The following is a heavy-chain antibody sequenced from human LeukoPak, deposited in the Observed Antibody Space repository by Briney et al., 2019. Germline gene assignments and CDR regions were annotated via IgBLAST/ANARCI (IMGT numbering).Heavy chain of an antibody. Sequence: ASVKVSCKASGYTFTNYAMHWVRQAPGQGLEWMGWLNAGNGNTKYSQKFQGRVTITRDTSATTSYMEVSSLRFEDTAVYYCARVGRIEVAGKGNYYCGMDVWGQGTTVTVSS. D-gene: IGHD6-19*01. CDR3: ARVGRIEVAGKGNYYCGMDV. CDR1: GYTFTNYA. J-gene: IGHJ6*02. CDR2: LNAGNGNT. V-gene: IGHV1-3*01.